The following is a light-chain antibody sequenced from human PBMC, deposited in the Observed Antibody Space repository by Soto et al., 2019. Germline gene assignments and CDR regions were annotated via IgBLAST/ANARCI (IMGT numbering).Light chain of an antibody. CDR2: EVN. CDR3: SSYAGSTIVV. V-gene: IGLV2-8*01. CDR1: SSDVGGYNY. Sequence: QSALTQPPSASGSPGQSVTISCTGTSSDVGGYNYVSWYQQHPGKAPKLMISEVNKRPSGVPDRFSGSKSGNTASLTVSGLQAEDEADYYCSSYAGSTIVVFGGGTKFTVL. J-gene: IGLJ2*01.